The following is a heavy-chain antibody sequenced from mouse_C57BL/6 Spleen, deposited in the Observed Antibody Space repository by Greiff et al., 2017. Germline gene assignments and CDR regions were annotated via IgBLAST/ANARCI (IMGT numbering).Heavy chain of an antibody. CDR2: IYPGSGST. CDR3: ARGDSSGYVGDY. J-gene: IGHJ2*01. CDR1: GYTFTSYW. V-gene: IGHV1-55*01. D-gene: IGHD3-2*02. Sequence: VQLQQSGAELVKPGASVKMSCKASGYTFTSYWITWVKQRPGQGLEWIGDIYPGSGSTNYNEKFKSKATLTVDTSSSTAYMQLSSLTSEDSAVXYCARGDSSGYVGDYWGQGTTLTVSS.